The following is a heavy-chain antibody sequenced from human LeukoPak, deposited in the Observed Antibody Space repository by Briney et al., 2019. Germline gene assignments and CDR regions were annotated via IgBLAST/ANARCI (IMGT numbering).Heavy chain of an antibody. V-gene: IGHV4-34*01. CDR3: ARGRRLLAAAGVKEFDY. CDR1: GGSFSGYY. D-gene: IGHD6-13*01. CDR2: INHSGST. J-gene: IGHJ4*02. Sequence: SQTLSLTCAVYGGSFSGYYWSWIRQPPGKGLEWIGEINHSGSTNYNPSLKSRVTISVDTSKNQFSLKLSSVTAADTAVYYCARGRRLLAAAGVKEFDYWGQGTLVTVSS.